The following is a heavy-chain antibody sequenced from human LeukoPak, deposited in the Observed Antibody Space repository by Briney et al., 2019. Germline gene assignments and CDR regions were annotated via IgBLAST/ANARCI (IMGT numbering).Heavy chain of an antibody. CDR1: GFTFNNYN. D-gene: IGHD1-26*01. V-gene: IGHV3-21*01. CDR2: ITSSGTYI. J-gene: IGHJ3*02. CDR3: ARDPTSSWETAFDI. Sequence: PGGSLRLSCATSGFTFNNYNMNWVRQAPGRALEWVSSITSSGTYIFHADSVKGRFTISRDNAKNSLYLQMNSLRAEDTAVYYCARDPTSSWETAFDIWGQGTMVTVSS.